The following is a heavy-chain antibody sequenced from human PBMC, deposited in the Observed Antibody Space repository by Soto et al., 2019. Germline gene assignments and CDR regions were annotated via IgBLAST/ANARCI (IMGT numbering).Heavy chain of an antibody. J-gene: IGHJ4*02. CDR2: VSSEGNTK. Sequence: QVHLVESGGGVVQPGMSLRLSCTASGFTFRSYAMHWVRQAPGKGLEWVAVVSSEGNTKFYAESVTGRFTISKDNSKNTLYLQMDSLTADDTAVYICARPRIPAANAPVEYWGQGTLVTVSS. V-gene: IGHV3-30*04. CDR3: ARPRIPAANAPVEY. D-gene: IGHD6-25*01. CDR1: GFTFRSYA.